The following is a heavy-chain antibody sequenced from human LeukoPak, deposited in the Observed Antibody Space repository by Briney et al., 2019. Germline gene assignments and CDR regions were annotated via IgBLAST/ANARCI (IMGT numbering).Heavy chain of an antibody. V-gene: IGHV3-7*01. CDR1: GFTFSNYW. Sequence: GGSLRLSCAASGFTFSNYWMSWVRQAPGKGLEWVANTKQDGSEKYYVDSVKGRFTISRDNAKNSLYLQMNSLRAEDTAVYYCARGNMYSSSWYTYNWFDPWGQGALVTVSS. CDR2: TKQDGSEK. J-gene: IGHJ5*02. CDR3: ARGNMYSSSWYTYNWFDP. D-gene: IGHD6-13*01.